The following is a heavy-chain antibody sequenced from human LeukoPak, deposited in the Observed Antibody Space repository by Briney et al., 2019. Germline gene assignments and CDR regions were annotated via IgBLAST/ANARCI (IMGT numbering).Heavy chain of an antibody. J-gene: IGHJ6*03. CDR3: ARDFLGSYYYYYYMDV. CDR1: GYTFTGYY. CDR2: INPNSGGT. Sequence: VKVSCKASGYTFTGYYMHWVRQAPGQGLEWMGRINPNSGGTNYAQKFQGRVTMTRGTSISTAYMELSRLRSDDTAVYYCARDFLGSYYYYYYMDVWGKGTTVTVSS. V-gene: IGHV1-2*06. D-gene: IGHD3-10*02.